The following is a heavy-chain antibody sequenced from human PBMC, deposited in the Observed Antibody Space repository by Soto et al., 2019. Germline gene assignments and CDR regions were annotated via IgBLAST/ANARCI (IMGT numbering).Heavy chain of an antibody. J-gene: IGHJ5*02. V-gene: IGHV3-7*01. D-gene: IGHD6-19*01. CDR3: ARDWGSGWYGTQFDP. Sequence: EVQLVESGGGLVQPGGSLRLSCAASGFTFSSYWMSWVRQAPGKGLEWVANIKQDGSEKYYVDSVKGRFTISRDNAKNSLYLQMNSLRAEDTAVYYCARDWGSGWYGTQFDPWGQGTLVTVSS. CDR2: IKQDGSEK. CDR1: GFTFSSYW.